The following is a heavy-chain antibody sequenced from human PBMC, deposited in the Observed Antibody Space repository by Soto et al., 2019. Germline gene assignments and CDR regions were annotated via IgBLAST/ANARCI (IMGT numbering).Heavy chain of an antibody. CDR2: ISYGGGTT. CDR3: ARVDPPAKS. CDR1: GFTFSTYS. Sequence: GGSLRLSCAASGFTFSTYSMNWVRQAPGKGLEWVSAISYGGGTTYYADSVKGRFTISRDNSKHTLYLQMNSLRAKDTAVYYCARVDPPAKSWGQGTLVTVSS. D-gene: IGHD2-2*01. J-gene: IGHJ5*02. V-gene: IGHV3-23*01.